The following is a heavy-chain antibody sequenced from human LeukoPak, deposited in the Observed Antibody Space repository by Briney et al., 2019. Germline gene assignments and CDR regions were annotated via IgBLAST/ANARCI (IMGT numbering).Heavy chain of an antibody. CDR1: GFTVSSNY. J-gene: IGHJ6*02. V-gene: IGHV3-66*01. CDR3: ARDPSVFGYSSSWYIGDYYYGMDV. Sequence: GSLRLSCAASGFTVSSNYMSWVSQAPGKGLEWVSVIYSGGSTYYADSVKGRFTISRDNSKNTLYLQMNSLRAEDTAVYYCARDPSVFGYSSSWYIGDYYYGMDVWGQGTTVTVSS. CDR2: IYSGGST. D-gene: IGHD6-13*01.